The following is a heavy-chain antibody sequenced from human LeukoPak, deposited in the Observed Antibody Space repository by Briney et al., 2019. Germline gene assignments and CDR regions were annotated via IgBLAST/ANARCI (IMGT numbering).Heavy chain of an antibody. CDR3: AKDQDVEMATIGAFDI. Sequence: PGRSLRLSCAASGFTFDDYAMHWVRQAPGKGLECVSGISWNSGSIGYADSVKGRFTISRDNAKNSLYLQMNSLRAEDTALYYCAKDQDVEMATIGAFDIWGQGTMVTVSS. CDR2: ISWNSGSI. D-gene: IGHD5-24*01. CDR1: GFTFDDYA. J-gene: IGHJ3*02. V-gene: IGHV3-9*01.